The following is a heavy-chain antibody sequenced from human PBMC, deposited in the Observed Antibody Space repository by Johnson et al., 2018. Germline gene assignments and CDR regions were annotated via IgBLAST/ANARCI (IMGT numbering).Heavy chain of an antibody. CDR3: AKDGLPARQYVDAFDI. V-gene: IGHV3-30*18. Sequence: QVQLVQSGGGVVQPGRSXRLSCAASGFTFSSYTMFWVRQAPAQGLEWVARLSHHAHIATYAAPVKRRFPIPRANSKNTLYLQINSLRVDDTPVYYCAKDGLPARQYVDAFDIWGQGTMVTVSS. CDR1: GFTFSSYT. J-gene: IGHJ3*02. CDR2: LSHHAHIA. D-gene: IGHD2-2*01.